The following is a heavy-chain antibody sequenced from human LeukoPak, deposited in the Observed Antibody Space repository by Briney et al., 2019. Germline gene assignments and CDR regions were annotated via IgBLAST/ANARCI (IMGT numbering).Heavy chain of an antibody. D-gene: IGHD3-9*01. CDR2: IIPIFGTA. J-gene: IGHJ4*02. CDR3: ARGKKWVRYFDKYYFDY. Sequence: SVKVSCKASGGTFSSYAISWVRQAPGQGLEWMGGIIPIFGTANYAQKFQGRVTITADESTSTAYMELSSLRSEDTAVYYCARGKKWVRYFDKYYFDYWGQGTLVTVSS. V-gene: IGHV1-69*01. CDR1: GGTFSSYA.